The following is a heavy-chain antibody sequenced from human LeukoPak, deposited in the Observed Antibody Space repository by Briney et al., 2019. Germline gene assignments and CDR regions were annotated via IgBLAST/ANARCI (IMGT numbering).Heavy chain of an antibody. D-gene: IGHD1-26*01. CDR2: ISAYNGNT. CDR3: ARDTSVYSGSYYADFDY. V-gene: IGHV1-18*01. CDR1: GYTFTTYG. J-gene: IGHJ4*02. Sequence: GASVKVSCKASGYTFTTYGISWVRQAPGQGLEWMGWISAYNGNTNYAQKLQARVTMTTDTSTSTAYMELRSLRSDDTAVYYCARDTSVYSGSYYADFDYWGQGTLVTVSS.